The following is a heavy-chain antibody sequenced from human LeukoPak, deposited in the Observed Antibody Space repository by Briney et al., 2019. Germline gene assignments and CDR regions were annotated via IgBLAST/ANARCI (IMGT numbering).Heavy chain of an antibody. D-gene: IGHD1-26*01. V-gene: IGHV3-7*03. Sequence: GGSLRLSCAAPGFAFSDYRMTWVRQAPGKGLEWVANIKQDGSEKYLVDSVKGRFTISRDNSKNTLFLHMNTLRAEDTAIYYCAKDRTVGASYWYFDLWGRGTLVTVSS. CDR3: AKDRTVGASYWYFDL. CDR2: IKQDGSEK. CDR1: GFAFSDYR. J-gene: IGHJ2*01.